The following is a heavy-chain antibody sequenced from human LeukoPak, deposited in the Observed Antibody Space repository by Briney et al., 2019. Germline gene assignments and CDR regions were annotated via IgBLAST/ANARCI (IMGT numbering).Heavy chain of an antibody. CDR2: IASAGDT. V-gene: IGHV3-13*01. Sequence: GGSLRLSCAASGFPFSGFDMHWVPQATGRGLEWVSSIASAGDTYYVGSVRGRFTISRENAKNSLYLQMNSLRAGDTAVYYCVRGGHIGFDYWGQGTLVTVSS. CDR3: VRGGHIGFDY. CDR1: GFPFSGFD. J-gene: IGHJ4*02. D-gene: IGHD2-21*01.